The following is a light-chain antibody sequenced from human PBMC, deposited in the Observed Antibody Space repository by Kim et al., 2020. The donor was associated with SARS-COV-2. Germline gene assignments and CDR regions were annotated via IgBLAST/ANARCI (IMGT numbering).Light chain of an antibody. CDR3: QQYGSSRL. V-gene: IGKV3-20*01. CDR1: QGVHRSY. Sequence: FPPGERATPPCGASQGVHRSYLPWYPQKPGQAPRLLIYGASSRATGIPDRFRGSGSGTDLTLTISRLEPEDLAVYYCQQYGSSRLFGQGTRLEIK. J-gene: IGKJ5*01. CDR2: GAS.